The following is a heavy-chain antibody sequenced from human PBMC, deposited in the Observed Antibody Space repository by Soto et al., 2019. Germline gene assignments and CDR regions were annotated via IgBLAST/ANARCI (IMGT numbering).Heavy chain of an antibody. CDR3: ARGYSSSWNWFDP. CDR1: GFTFSSYG. J-gene: IGHJ5*02. D-gene: IGHD6-13*01. V-gene: IGHV3-30*03. CDR2: ISYDGSNK. Sequence: GGSLRLSCAASGFTFSSYGMHWVRQAPGKGLEWVAVISYDGSNKYYADSVKGRFTISRDNSKNTLYLQMNSLRAEDTAVYYCARGYSSSWNWFDPWGQGTLVTVS.